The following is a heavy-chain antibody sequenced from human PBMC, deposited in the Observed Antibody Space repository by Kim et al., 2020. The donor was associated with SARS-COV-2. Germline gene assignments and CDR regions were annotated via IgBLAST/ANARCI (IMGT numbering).Heavy chain of an antibody. J-gene: IGHJ4*02. Sequence: SETLSLTCAVYGGSFSGYYWSWIRQPPGKGLEWIGEINHSGSTNYNPSLKSRVTISVDTSKNQFSLKLSSVTAADTAVYYCASVSAAAGMSDYWGQGTV. D-gene: IGHD6-13*01. V-gene: IGHV4-34*01. CDR3: ASVSAAAGMSDY. CDR1: GGSFSGYY. CDR2: INHSGST.